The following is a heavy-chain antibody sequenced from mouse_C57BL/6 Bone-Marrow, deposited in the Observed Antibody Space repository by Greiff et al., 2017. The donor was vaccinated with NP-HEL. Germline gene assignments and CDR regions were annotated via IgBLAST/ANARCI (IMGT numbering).Heavy chain of an antibody. CDR1: GFTFSDFY. J-gene: IGHJ3*01. V-gene: IGHV7-1*01. CDR3: ARDGGGVLFAY. Sequence: DVKLVESGGGLVQSGRSLRLSCATSGFTFSDFYMEWVRQAPGKGLEWIAASRNKANDYTTAYSASVKGRFIVSRDTSQSILYLQMNALRAEDTAMYYCARDGGGVLFAYWGQGTLVTVSA. CDR2: SRNKANDYTT.